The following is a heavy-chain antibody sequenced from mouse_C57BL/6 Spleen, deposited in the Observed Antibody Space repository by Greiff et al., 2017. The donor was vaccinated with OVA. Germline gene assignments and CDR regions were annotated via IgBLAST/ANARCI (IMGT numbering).Heavy chain of an antibody. CDR1: GYTFTDYY. Sequence: VQLQQSGPELVKPGASVKISCKASGYTFTDYYMNWVKQSHGKSLEWIGDINPNNGGTSYNQKFKGKATLTVDKSSSTAYMELRSLTSEDSAVYYCARLGEGDYDGFAYWGQGTLVTVSA. CDR2: INPNNGGT. V-gene: IGHV1-26*01. CDR3: ARLGEGDYDGFAY. D-gene: IGHD2-4*01. J-gene: IGHJ3*01.